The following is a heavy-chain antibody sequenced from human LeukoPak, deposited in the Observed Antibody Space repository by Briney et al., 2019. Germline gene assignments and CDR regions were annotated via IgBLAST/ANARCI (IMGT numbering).Heavy chain of an antibody. CDR3: ARGPPGPAGYFQH. J-gene: IGHJ1*01. V-gene: IGHV3-30-3*01. CDR1: GFTFSSYA. Sequence: GGSLRLSCAASGFTFSSYAMSWVRQAPGKGLEWVAVIVYDGSKKYYADSVKGRITISRDNSKNTLYLQMNSLGAEDTAVYYCARGPPGPAGYFQHWGQGTLVTVSS. D-gene: IGHD3-10*01. CDR2: IVYDGSKK.